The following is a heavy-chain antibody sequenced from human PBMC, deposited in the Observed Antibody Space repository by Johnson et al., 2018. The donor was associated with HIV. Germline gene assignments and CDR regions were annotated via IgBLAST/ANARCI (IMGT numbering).Heavy chain of an antibody. CDR2: TSYDGSNK. CDR1: GFAFSNFG. Sequence: QVQLVESGGGVVQPGRSLRLSCAASGFAFSNFGMHWVRQAPGKGLEWVAVTSYDGSNKYYADSVKGRFTISRDNSKNTLSLQMNSLTTEDTAIYFCARGSLTDDSFAEWGQGTMVLVSS. D-gene: IGHD2-8*01. V-gene: IGHV3-30*03. J-gene: IGHJ3*01. CDR3: ARGSLTDDSFAE.